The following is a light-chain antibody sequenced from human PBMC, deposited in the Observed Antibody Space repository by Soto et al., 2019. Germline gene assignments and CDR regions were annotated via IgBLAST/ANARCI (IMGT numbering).Light chain of an antibody. J-gene: IGLJ1*01. CDR3: SAVATSRAYV. Sequence: QSALTQPASVSGSPGQSITISCTGTSSDVGAYNYVSWYQQQSGKAPKLLIHEVSSRPAAVSDRFSGSKSGNTASLTISGLQAEDDADYYCSAVATSRAYVFGIGTKVTVL. CDR2: EVS. V-gene: IGLV2-14*01. CDR1: SSDVGAYNY.